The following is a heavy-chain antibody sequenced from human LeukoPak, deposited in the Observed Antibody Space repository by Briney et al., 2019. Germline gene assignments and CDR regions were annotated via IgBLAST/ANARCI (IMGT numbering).Heavy chain of an antibody. V-gene: IGHV4-4*02. CDR2: IYHSGST. J-gene: IGHJ4*02. D-gene: IGHD4-17*01. CDR1: GGSISSSNW. Sequence: PSETLSLTCAVSGGSISSSNWWSWVRQPPGKGLEWIGEIYHSGSTNYNPSLKSRVTISVDTSKNQFSLKLSSVTAADTAVYYCARGFYGDESRKTTIFDYWGQGTLVTVSS. CDR3: ARGFYGDESRKTTIFDY.